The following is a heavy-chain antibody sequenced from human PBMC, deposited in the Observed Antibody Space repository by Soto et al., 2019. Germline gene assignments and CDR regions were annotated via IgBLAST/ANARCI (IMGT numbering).Heavy chain of an antibody. V-gene: IGHV3-30-3*01. CDR3: ARGADWFDS. J-gene: IGHJ5*01. Sequence: LRLSCAASGFTFSSSAMHWVRQAPGKGLEWVATISHDGINKYYADSMKGPFTISRDNSKNTLYLQMNTLRPEDTAVYYCARGADWFDSWGQGTLVTVSS. CDR2: ISHDGINK. CDR1: GFTFSSSA.